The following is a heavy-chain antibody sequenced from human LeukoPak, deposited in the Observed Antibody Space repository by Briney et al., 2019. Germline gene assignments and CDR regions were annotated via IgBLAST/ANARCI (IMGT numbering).Heavy chain of an antibody. CDR1: GFTFSSHS. Sequence: GGSLRLSCAASGFTFSSHSMNWVRQAPGKGLEWVSYISSSSSTIYYADSVKGRFTISRDNAKNSLYLQMNSLRAEDTAVYYCARETPYDFWSGYYCGMDVWGQGTTVTVSS. V-gene: IGHV3-48*04. J-gene: IGHJ6*02. CDR3: ARETPYDFWSGYYCGMDV. D-gene: IGHD3-3*01. CDR2: ISSSSSTI.